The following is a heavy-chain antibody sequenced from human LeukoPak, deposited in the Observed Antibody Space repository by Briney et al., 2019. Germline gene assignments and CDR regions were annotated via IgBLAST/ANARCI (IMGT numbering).Heavy chain of an antibody. Sequence: SGTLSLTCDVYDGSFSGYYWSWIRQPPGKGLEWIGEISHTGSTTYNPSLKSRVTISVDTSKNHFSLNLSSVTAADTAVYYCARGLKDEWELLPPPDYWGQGTLVTVSS. CDR1: DGSFSGYY. D-gene: IGHD1-26*01. CDR3: ARGLKDEWELLPPPDY. V-gene: IGHV4-34*01. CDR2: ISHTGST. J-gene: IGHJ4*02.